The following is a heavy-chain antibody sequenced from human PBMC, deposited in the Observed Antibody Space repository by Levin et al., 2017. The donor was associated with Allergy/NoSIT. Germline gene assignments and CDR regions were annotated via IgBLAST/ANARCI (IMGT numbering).Heavy chain of an antibody. Sequence: ASVKVSCKASGYTFTSYAMNWVRQAPGQGLEWMGWINTNTGNPTYAQGFTGRFVFSLDTSVSTAYLQISSLKAEDTAVYYCARVKHSLLRFLEWLDGYYYDYYMDVWGKGTTVTVSS. CDR3: ARVKHSLLRFLEWLDGYYYDYYMDV. V-gene: IGHV7-4-1*02. CDR1: GYTFTSYA. J-gene: IGHJ6*03. D-gene: IGHD3-3*01. CDR2: INTNTGNP.